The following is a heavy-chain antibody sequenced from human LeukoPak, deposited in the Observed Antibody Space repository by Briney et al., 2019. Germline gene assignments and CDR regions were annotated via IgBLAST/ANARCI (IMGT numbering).Heavy chain of an antibody. CDR3: ARGREKLNFYYYYMDV. D-gene: IGHD1-1*01. Sequence: GASVKVSCKASGYTFISYDINWVRQATGQGLEWMGWMNPNSGNTGYAQKFQGRVTMTRNTSISTAYMELSSLRYDDTAVYYCARGREKLNFYYYYMDVWGKGTTVTISS. CDR2: MNPNSGNT. V-gene: IGHV1-8*01. CDR1: GYTFISYD. J-gene: IGHJ6*03.